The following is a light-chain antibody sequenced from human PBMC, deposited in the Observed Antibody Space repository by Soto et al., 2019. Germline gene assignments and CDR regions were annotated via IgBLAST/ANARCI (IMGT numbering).Light chain of an antibody. CDR2: AAS. J-gene: IGKJ4*01. CDR3: QQSYSTPLT. V-gene: IGKV1-39*01. CDR1: QSISSY. Sequence: DIQMTQSPSSLSASVGDRVTITCRASQSISSYLNWYQQKPGKAPKLLIYAASRLQSGVPSRFSGSGSGTDFALKISSLQPEDFATYYCQQSYSTPLTFGGGTKGEFK.